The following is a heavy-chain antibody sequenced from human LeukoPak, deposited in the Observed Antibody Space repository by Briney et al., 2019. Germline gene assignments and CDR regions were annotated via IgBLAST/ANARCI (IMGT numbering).Heavy chain of an antibody. D-gene: IGHD3-10*01. Sequence: GGSLILSCAAAGFTFSSYGMSWVRQAPGKGLEWISGMSGSGGRIYYADSVKGRFTISRDNSKNTLYLQMNSLRVEDTAVYYCGKAGGGAAITMIRGVKGDYYYMDVWGKGTTVTISS. CDR1: GFTFSSYG. CDR3: GKAGGGAAITMIRGVKGDYYYMDV. J-gene: IGHJ6*03. CDR2: MSGSGGRI. V-gene: IGHV3-23*01.